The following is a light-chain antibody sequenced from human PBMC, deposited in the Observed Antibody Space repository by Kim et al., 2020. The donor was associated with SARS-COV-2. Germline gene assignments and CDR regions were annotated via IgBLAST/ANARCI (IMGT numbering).Light chain of an antibody. CDR1: TSNIGTYR. CDR2: STN. V-gene: IGLV1-47*01. Sequence: VTISCSGSTSNIGTYRVSWYQQLQGTAPKLLIFSTNQRPSGVADRFSGSKSGTSASLAISGLQSEDEAHYYCATWDDSLGGVLFGGGTQLTVL. J-gene: IGLJ2*01. CDR3: ATWDDSLGGVL.